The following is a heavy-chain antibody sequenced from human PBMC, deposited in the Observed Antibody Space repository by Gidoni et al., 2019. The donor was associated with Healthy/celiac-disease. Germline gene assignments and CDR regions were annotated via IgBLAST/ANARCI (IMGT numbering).Heavy chain of an antibody. CDR1: GCSISSGDSY. J-gene: IGHJ6*02. Sequence: QVQLQESGPGLVKPSQTLSLTCTVSGCSISSGDSYWSWIRQPPGKGLEWIGYIYYSGSTYYNPSLKSRVTISVDTSKNQFSLKLSSVTAADTAVYYCARGGSRGLQIYYYYYGMDVWGQGTTVTVSS. CDR3: ARGGSRGLQIYYYYYGMDV. V-gene: IGHV4-30-4*01. CDR2: IYYSGST. D-gene: IGHD2-15*01.